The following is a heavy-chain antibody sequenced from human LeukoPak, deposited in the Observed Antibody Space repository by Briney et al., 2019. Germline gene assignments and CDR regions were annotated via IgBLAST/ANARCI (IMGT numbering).Heavy chain of an antibody. V-gene: IGHV1-18*01. Sequence: ASVTVSCTASGYSFTTYGLSWVRQAPGQGLEWMGWISAYNGNTIYAQKLQGRVTMTTDTSTKTAYMELRSLSSDDTAVYYCARTPQHDSPDYWGQGTLVTVSS. CDR3: ARTPQHDSPDY. CDR1: GYSFTTYG. J-gene: IGHJ4*02. D-gene: IGHD2-15*01. CDR2: ISAYNGNT.